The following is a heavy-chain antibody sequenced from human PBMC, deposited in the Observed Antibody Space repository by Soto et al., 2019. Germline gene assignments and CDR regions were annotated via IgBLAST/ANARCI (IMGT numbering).Heavy chain of an antibody. CDR3: AKDPYGDLNWFDP. CDR1: GFTFSSYA. Sequence: PGGSLRLSCAASGFTFSSYAMHWVRQAPGKGLEWVAVISYDGSNKYYADSVKGRFTISRDNSKNTLYLQMNSLRAEDTAVYYCAKDPYGDLNWFDPWGQGTLVTVSS. D-gene: IGHD4-17*01. CDR2: ISYDGSNK. J-gene: IGHJ5*02. V-gene: IGHV3-30-3*01.